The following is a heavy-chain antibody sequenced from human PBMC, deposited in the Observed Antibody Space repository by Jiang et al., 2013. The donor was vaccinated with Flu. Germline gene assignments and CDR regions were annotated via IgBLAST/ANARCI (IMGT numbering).Heavy chain of an antibody. D-gene: IGHD3-10*01. Sequence: GAEVKKPGASVKVSCKASGYTFTSYATHWVRQAPGQRLEWMGWINAGNGNTKYSQKFQGRVTITRDTSASTAYMELSSLRSEDTAVYYCASEGLFGGYYYGMDVWGQGTTVTVSS. CDR1: GYTFTSYA. V-gene: IGHV1-3*01. CDR3: ASEGLFGGYYYGMDV. J-gene: IGHJ6*02. CDR2: INAGNGNT.